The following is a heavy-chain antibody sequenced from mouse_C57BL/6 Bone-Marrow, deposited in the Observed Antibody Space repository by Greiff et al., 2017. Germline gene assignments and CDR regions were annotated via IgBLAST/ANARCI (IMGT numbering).Heavy chain of an antibody. CDR3: ARHPYYEYDLYYAMDY. Sequence: QVHVKQSGAELVKPGASVKLSCKASGYTFTEYTIHWVKQRSGQGLEWIGWFYPGSGSIKYNEKFKDKATLTADKSSSTVYMELSRLTSEDSAVYFCARHPYYEYDLYYAMDYWGQGTSVTVSS. D-gene: IGHD2-4*01. CDR1: GYTFTEYT. CDR2: FYPGSGSI. V-gene: IGHV1-62-2*01. J-gene: IGHJ4*01.